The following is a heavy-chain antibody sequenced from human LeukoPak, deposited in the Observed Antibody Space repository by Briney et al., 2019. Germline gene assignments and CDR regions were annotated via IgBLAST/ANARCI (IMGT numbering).Heavy chain of an antibody. CDR2: IYYSGST. D-gene: IGHD1-1*01. Sequence: PSETLSLTCTVSGGSISSGDYYWSWIRQPPGKGLEWIGYIYYSGSTYYNPSLKSRVTISVDTSKNQFSLKLSSVTAADTAVYYCAREWKSRALDAFDIWGQGTMVTVSS. CDR1: GGSISSGDYY. J-gene: IGHJ3*02. CDR3: AREWKSRALDAFDI. V-gene: IGHV4-30-4*01.